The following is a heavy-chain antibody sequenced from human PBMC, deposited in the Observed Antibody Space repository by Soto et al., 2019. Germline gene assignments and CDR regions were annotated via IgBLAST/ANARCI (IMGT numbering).Heavy chain of an antibody. Sequence: SETLSLTCAVSGGSISSGGYSWSWIRQPPGKGLEWIGYIYHSGSTYYNPSLKSRVTISVDRSKNQFSLKLSSVTAADTAVYYCARVSGSFSGGGYYYYGMDVWGQGTTVTVSS. CDR3: ARVSGSFSGGGYYYYGMDV. V-gene: IGHV4-30-2*01. D-gene: IGHD3-10*01. CDR2: IYHSGST. CDR1: GGSISSGGYS. J-gene: IGHJ6*02.